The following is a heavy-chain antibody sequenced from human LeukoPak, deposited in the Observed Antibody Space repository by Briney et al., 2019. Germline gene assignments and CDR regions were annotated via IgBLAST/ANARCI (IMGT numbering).Heavy chain of an antibody. CDR3: ARGYCSGGSCYSVENWFDP. V-gene: IGHV1-2*06. D-gene: IGHD2-15*01. Sequence: ASVKVSCKAAGYTFTGYYMFWVRQAPGQGLEWMGRINPNSGGTNYAQKFQGRVTMTRDTSISTAYMELSRLRSDDSAVYYCARGYCSGGSCYSVENWFDPWGQGTLVTVSS. CDR2: INPNSGGT. J-gene: IGHJ5*02. CDR1: GYTFTGYY.